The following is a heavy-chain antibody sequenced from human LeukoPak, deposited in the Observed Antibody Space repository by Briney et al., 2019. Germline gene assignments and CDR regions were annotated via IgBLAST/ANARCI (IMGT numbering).Heavy chain of an antibody. CDR2: INHSGST. D-gene: IGHD3-16*01. J-gene: IGHJ5*02. Sequence: PSETLSLTCAVYGGSFSGYYWSWLRQPPGKGLEWIGEINHSGSTNYNPSLKSRVTISVDTSKNQFSLKLSSVTAADTAVYYCARDIAGGGCSRDNWFDPWGQGTLVTVSS. CDR3: ARDIAGGGCSRDNWFDP. V-gene: IGHV4-34*01. CDR1: GGSFSGYY.